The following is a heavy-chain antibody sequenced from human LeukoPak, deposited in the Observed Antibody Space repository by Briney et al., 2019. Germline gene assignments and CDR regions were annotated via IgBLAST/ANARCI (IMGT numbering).Heavy chain of an antibody. CDR2: ISYDGSNK. D-gene: IGHD2/OR15-2a*01. CDR3: AREIGYFDY. CDR1: GFTFSTYS. V-gene: IGHV3-30*04. Sequence: GGSLRLSCAASGFTFSTYSMYWVRQAPGKGLEWVAVISYDGSNKYYADSVKGRFTISRDNSKNTLYLQMNSLRAEDTAVYYCAREIGYFDYWGQGTLVTVSS. J-gene: IGHJ4*02.